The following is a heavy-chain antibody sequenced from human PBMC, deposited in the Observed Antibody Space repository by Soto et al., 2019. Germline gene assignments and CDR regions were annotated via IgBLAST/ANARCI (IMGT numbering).Heavy chain of an antibody. CDR1: RFTFSSSA. J-gene: IGHJ6*02. CDR2: ISGSGGSA. Sequence: GGSLRLSCVASRFTFSSSAMSWVRQAPGKGLEWVSGISGSGGSAYYADSVKGRFTISRDNSKNTLYLQMNSLRAEDTAVYYCAKGPTILGVVISFEYYYGMDVWGQGTRVTVSS. D-gene: IGHD3-3*01. V-gene: IGHV3-23*01. CDR3: AKGPTILGVVISFEYYYGMDV.